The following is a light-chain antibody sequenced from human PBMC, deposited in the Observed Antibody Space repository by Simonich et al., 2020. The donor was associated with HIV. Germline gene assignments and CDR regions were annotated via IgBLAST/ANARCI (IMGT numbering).Light chain of an antibody. Sequence: DIVMTQSPDSLAVSLGERATINCKSSQNILYNSNNKNYLACYQQKPGQPPKLLIYWTSTRESGVPDRFSGSGSGTDFTLTISSLQAEDVAVYYCQQYNNWPPWTFGQGTKVEIK. CDR3: QQYNNWPPWT. CDR1: QNILYNSNNKNY. V-gene: IGKV4-1*01. J-gene: IGKJ1*01. CDR2: WTS.